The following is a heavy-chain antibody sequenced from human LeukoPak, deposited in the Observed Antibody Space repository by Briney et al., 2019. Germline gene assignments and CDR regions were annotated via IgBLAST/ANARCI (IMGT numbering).Heavy chain of an antibody. J-gene: IGHJ4*01. Sequence: PGGSLRLSCEASGFTFSNHWMHWVRQVPGEGLVWVSRIDAGGSSTSYADSVKGRFSISRDNAKSTLYLQMNSLRVEETAVYYCARGPPSSGGAYVGDYWGHGTLVTVSS. V-gene: IGHV3-74*03. CDR2: IDAGGSST. CDR1: GFTFSNHW. D-gene: IGHD3-22*01. CDR3: ARGPPSSGGAYVGDY.